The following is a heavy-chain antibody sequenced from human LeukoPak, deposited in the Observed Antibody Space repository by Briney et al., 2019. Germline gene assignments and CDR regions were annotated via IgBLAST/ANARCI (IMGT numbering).Heavy chain of an antibody. V-gene: IGHV1-2*02. D-gene: IGHD1-26*01. J-gene: IGHJ5*02. Sequence: ASVKVSCKASGYTFTGYYMHWVRQAPGQGLEWMGWINPNSGGTNYAQKFQGRVTMTRDTSISTAYMELSRLRSDDTAVYYCARALVGATDWFDPWGQGNLVTVSS. CDR2: INPNSGGT. CDR3: ARALVGATDWFDP. CDR1: GYTFTGYY.